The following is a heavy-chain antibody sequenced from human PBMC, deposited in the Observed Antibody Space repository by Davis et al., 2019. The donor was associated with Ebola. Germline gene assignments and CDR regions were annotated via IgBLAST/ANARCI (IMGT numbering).Heavy chain of an antibody. CDR2: ISSNGGST. Sequence: GESLKISCAASGFTFSSYAMHWVRQAPGKGLEYVSAISSNGGSTYYANSVKGRFTISRDNSKNTLYLQMGSLRAEDMAVYYCARSGYSSSWYWGVDAFDIWGQGTMVTVSS. D-gene: IGHD6-13*01. CDR3: ARSGYSSSWYWGVDAFDI. V-gene: IGHV3-64*01. CDR1: GFTFSSYA. J-gene: IGHJ3*02.